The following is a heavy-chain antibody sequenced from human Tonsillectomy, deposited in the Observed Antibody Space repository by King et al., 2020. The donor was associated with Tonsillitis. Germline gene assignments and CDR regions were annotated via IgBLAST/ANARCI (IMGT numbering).Heavy chain of an antibody. J-gene: IGHJ4*02. D-gene: IGHD3-22*01. CDR1: GFTFSDYY. Sequence: VQLVESGGGLVKPGGSLRLSCAASGFTFSDYYMYWIRQAPGQGLECISYISSSGSTIYYADSVKGRFTISRDKAKKSVYLQMNSLRAEDTAVYYGERRMYYYESSLDYWGQGTLVTVSS. V-gene: IGHV3-11*01. CDR2: ISSSGSTI. CDR3: ERRMYYYESSLDY.